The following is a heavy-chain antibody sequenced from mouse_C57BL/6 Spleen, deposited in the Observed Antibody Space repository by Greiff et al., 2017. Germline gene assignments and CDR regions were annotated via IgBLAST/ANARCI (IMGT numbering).Heavy chain of an antibody. V-gene: IGHV1-54*01. Sequence: VQLQQSGAELVRPGTSVKVSCKASGYAFTTYSIEWVKQRPGQGLEWIGVSNPGSGGTNYNEKFKGKATLTADKSSSTAYMQLSSLTSEDSAVYVCARGSYCDYDGAAYWGQGTLVTVSA. CDR1: GYAFTTYS. J-gene: IGHJ3*01. CDR2: SNPGSGGT. CDR3: ARGSYCDYDGAAY. D-gene: IGHD2-4*01.